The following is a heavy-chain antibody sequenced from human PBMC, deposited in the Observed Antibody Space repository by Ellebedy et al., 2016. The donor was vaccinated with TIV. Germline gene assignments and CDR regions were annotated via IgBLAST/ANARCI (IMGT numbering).Heavy chain of an antibody. CDR1: GFTFSRYG. D-gene: IGHD4-23*01. V-gene: IGHV3-30*03. Sequence: GESLKISCVVSGFTFSRYGFHWVRQAPGEGLAWVAAISHDGKDTFYAASVKGRFTISRDNSMKTVNVEMNSLRPEDTAVYFCATDYIGNSGAYDTWGQGTLVIVSS. J-gene: IGHJ3*01. CDR2: ISHDGKDT. CDR3: ATDYIGNSGAYDT.